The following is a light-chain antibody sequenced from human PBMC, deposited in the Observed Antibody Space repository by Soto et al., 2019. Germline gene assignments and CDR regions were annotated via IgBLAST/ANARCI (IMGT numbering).Light chain of an antibody. CDR2: DAS. J-gene: IGKJ4*01. Sequence: EIRLTRSPSTLSSSPGDTATLSCRASQSFISYLSWYQQKPGKAPRLLIYDASSRATGIPARFSGSGSGTDFTLTISSLEPEDFAAYYCQQRSGWPLTFGGGTKVEIK. V-gene: IGKV3-11*01. CDR3: QQRSGWPLT. CDR1: QSFISY.